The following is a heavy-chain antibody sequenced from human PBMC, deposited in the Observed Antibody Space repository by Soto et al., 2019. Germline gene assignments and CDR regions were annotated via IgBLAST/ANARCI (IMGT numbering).Heavy chain of an antibody. V-gene: IGHV3-48*02. CDR3: AKYCSSDVCFDY. CDR2: ISGRGDTK. D-gene: IGHD2-8*01. CDR1: GFTFSSCS. J-gene: IGHJ4*02. Sequence: EVQLVESGGGLVQPGGSLRLSCASSGFTFSSCSMNWVRQAPGKGLEWVSFISGRGDTKYYADSVKGRFTISRDHAKNSLYLQMSSLRDEDTAVYYCAKYCSSDVCFDYWGQGTLVTVSS.